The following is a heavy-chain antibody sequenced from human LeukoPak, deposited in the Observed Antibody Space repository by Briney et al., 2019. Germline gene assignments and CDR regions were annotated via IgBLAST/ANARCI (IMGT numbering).Heavy chain of an antibody. D-gene: IGHD3-22*01. V-gene: IGHV5-51*01. CDR2: IYPGDSDT. Sequence: GESLKISSKGSGYGFTSYWNGWGRQLPGKGLELMWIIYPGDSDTRYSPSFQGQVTISADKSISTAYLQWSSLKAAATAMYYCAINYYDSSGYLSVVYWGQGTLVTVSS. J-gene: IGHJ4*02. CDR3: AINYYDSSGYLSVVY. CDR1: GYGFTSYW.